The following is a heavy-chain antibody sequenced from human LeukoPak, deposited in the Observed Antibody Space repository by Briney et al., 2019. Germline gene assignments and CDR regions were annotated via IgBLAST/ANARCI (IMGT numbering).Heavy chain of an antibody. CDR1: GGSISSYY. CDR3: ARPSSGWLYLFDY. CDR2: IYYSGST. V-gene: IGHV4-59*08. Sequence: SETLSLTCTVSGGSISSYYWTWIRQPPGKGLEWIGYIYYSGSTNYNPSLKSRVTISVDTSKNQFSLKLSSVTAADTAVYYYARPSSGWLYLFDYWGQGTLVTVSS. D-gene: IGHD6-19*01. J-gene: IGHJ4*02.